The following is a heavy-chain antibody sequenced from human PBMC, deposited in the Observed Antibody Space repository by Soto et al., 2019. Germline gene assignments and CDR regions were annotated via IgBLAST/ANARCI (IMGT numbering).Heavy chain of an antibody. CDR3: ARSGPLRFLEWLADY. Sequence: QVQLVESGGGVVQPGRSLRLSCAASGFTFSSYGMHWVRQAPGKGLEWVAVIWYDGSNKYYADFVKGRFTISRDNSKNTLYLQMNSLRAEDTAVYYCARSGPLRFLEWLADYWGQGTLVTVSS. CDR1: GFTFSSYG. V-gene: IGHV3-33*01. D-gene: IGHD3-3*01. J-gene: IGHJ4*02. CDR2: IWYDGSNK.